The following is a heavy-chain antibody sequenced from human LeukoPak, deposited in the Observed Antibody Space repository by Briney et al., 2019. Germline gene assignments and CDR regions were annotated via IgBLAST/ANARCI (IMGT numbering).Heavy chain of an antibody. Sequence: GGSLRLSCAASGFTFSSYSMNWVRQAPGKGLEWVSSISSSSSYIYYADSVKGRFTISRDNAKNSLYLQMNSLRAEDTAVYYCARTRGVVTASGPHNWFDPWGQGTLVTVSS. J-gene: IGHJ5*02. CDR1: GFTFSSYS. V-gene: IGHV3-21*01. D-gene: IGHD2-21*02. CDR3: ARTRGVVTASGPHNWFDP. CDR2: ISSSSSYI.